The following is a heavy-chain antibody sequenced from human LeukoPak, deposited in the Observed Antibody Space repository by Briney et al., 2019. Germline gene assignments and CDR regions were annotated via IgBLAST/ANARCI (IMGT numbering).Heavy chain of an antibody. CDR1: GYTFTSYY. CDR3: ARLDILTGYYGVRGFDP. D-gene: IGHD3-9*01. J-gene: IGHJ5*02. Sequence: ASVKVSCKTSGYTFTSYYMQWVRQAPGQGLEWMGIINPSGGSTSYAQKFQGRVTMTRDMSTSTVYMELSSLRSEDTAVYYCARLDILTGYYGVRGFDPWGQGTLVTVSS. CDR2: INPSGGST. V-gene: IGHV1-46*01.